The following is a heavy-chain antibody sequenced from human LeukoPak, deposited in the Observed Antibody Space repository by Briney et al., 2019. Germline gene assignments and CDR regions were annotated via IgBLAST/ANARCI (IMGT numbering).Heavy chain of an antibody. CDR1: GYTFTGYY. CDR2: INPNSGGT. V-gene: IGHV1-2*02. Sequence: ASVKVSCKASGYTFTGYYMHWVRQAPGQGLEWMGWINPNSGGTNYVQVFQGRVTMTRDTSISTAYMELSRLRSDDTAVYYCARVFSSSWFDAFDTWAKGQWSPSLQ. D-gene: IGHD6-13*01. CDR3: ARVFSSSWFDAFDT. J-gene: IGHJ3*02.